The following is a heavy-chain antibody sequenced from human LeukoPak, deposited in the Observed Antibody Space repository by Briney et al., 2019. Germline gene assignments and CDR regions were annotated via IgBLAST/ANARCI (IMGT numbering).Heavy chain of an antibody. V-gene: IGHV4-39*07. CDR3: TSDGSDYFDS. CDR2: IFYSGST. Sequence: SETLSLTCTVSSGSISTSNYYWGWVRQPPGKALEWIGNIFYSGSTYYSPSLKGRVTISMDTTKNQFSLKLPSVTAADTAVYYCTSDGSDYFDSWGQGTLVTVAS. J-gene: IGHJ4*02. D-gene: IGHD5-12*01. CDR1: SGSISTSNYY.